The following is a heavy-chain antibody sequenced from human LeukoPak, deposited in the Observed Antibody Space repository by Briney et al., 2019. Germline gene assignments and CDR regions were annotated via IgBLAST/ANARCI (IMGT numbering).Heavy chain of an antibody. Sequence: GGSLRLSCAASGFTVSSNYMSWVRQAPGKGLGWVSIIYSGGSTYYADSVKGRFTISRDNSKNTLFLQMNNLRTEDTAVYYCAREVALGGDFDCWGQGTLVTVSS. D-gene: IGHD3-16*01. V-gene: IGHV3-53*01. CDR3: AREVALGGDFDC. CDR2: IYSGGST. CDR1: GFTVSSNY. J-gene: IGHJ4*02.